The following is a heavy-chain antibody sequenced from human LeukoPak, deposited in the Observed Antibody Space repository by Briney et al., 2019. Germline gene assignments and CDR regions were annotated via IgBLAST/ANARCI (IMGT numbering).Heavy chain of an antibody. J-gene: IGHJ6*03. CDR1: GGTFSSYA. V-gene: IGHV1-69*13. CDR3: ARVSTTGRLYYYYYMDV. Sequence: ASVKVSCKASGGTFSSYAISWVRQAPGQGLEWMGGIIPIFGTANYAQKFQGRVTITADESTSTAYMELSSLRSEDTAVYYCARVSTTGRLYYYYYMDVWGKGTTVTVSS. CDR2: IIPIFGTA. D-gene: IGHD1-1*01.